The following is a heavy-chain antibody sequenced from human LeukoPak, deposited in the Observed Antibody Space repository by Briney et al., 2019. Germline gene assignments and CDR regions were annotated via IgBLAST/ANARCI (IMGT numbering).Heavy chain of an antibody. Sequence: PSETLSLTRAVYGGSFSGYYWSWIRQPPGKGLEWIGEINHSGSTNYNPSLKSRVTISIDTSKNQFSLKLSSVTAADTAVYYCARAPQSDYGTHWYFDLWGRGTLVTVSS. J-gene: IGHJ2*01. V-gene: IGHV4-34*01. CDR3: ARAPQSDYGTHWYFDL. D-gene: IGHD4-17*01. CDR2: INHSGST. CDR1: GGSFSGYY.